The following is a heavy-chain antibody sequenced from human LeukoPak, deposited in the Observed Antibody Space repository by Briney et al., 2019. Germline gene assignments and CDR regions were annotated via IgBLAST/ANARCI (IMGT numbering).Heavy chain of an antibody. J-gene: IGHJ4*02. D-gene: IGHD3-10*01. V-gene: IGHV3-21*01. CDR1: GFTFSDYS. Sequence: PGGSLSLSCAASGFTFSDYSINWVRQAPGKGLEWVSSINPTSTSIYYADAVRGRFTTSSDNAKNSAYLQMNSLRAEDTALYYCVRLRRNSDISDYYYYYNFWGQGILVTVSS. CDR2: INPTSTSI. CDR3: VRLRRNSDISDYYYYYNF.